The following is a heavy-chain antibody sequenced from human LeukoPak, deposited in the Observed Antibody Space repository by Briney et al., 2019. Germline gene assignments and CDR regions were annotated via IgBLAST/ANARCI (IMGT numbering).Heavy chain of an antibody. CDR1: GGSISNNY. CDR3: ASHKGL. CDR2: IYYSGST. V-gene: IGHV4-59*01. Sequence: PSETLSLTCTVSGGSISNNYWSWFRQPPGKGLEWIGYIYYSGSTNYNPSLKSRVTISVDTSKSQFSLKLSSVTAADTAVYYCASHKGLWGQGTLVTVSS. J-gene: IGHJ4*02.